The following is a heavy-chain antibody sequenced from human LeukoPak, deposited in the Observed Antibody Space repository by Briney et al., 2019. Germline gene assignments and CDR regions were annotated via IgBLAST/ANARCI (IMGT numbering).Heavy chain of an antibody. J-gene: IGHJ3*02. CDR1: GYTFKNYG. V-gene: IGHV1-18*01. CDR3: ARISLSGFWSTLNAFDI. Sequence: SVKVSCKASGYTFKNYGISWVRQAPGQGLEWMGWISAYNGNTNYAQKFQGRVTMTTDTSTDTAYVEVRSLRSDDTALYYCARISLSGFWSTLNAFDIWGQGTMVTVSP. CDR2: ISAYNGNT. D-gene: IGHD5-12*01.